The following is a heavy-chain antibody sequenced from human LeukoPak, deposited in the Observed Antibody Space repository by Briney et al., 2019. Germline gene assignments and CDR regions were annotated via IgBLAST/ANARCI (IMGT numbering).Heavy chain of an antibody. CDR2: ISGSGGST. Sequence: SGGSLRLSCAASGFTFSSYAMSWVRQAPGKGLEWVSAISGSGGSTYYADSVKGRFTISRDNSKNTLYLQMNSLRAEDTAVYYCARGGYNTSYYFDCWGQGTLVTVSS. J-gene: IGHJ4*01. CDR1: GFTFSSYA. V-gene: IGHV3-23*01. D-gene: IGHD1-14*01. CDR3: ARGGYNTSYYFDC.